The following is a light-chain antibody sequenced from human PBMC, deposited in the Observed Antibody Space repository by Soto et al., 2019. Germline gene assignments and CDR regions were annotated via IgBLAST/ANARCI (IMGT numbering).Light chain of an antibody. CDR2: DVT. J-gene: IGLJ1*01. CDR3: CSFTTSSTYV. CDR1: SSDVGGYNY. V-gene: IGLV2-14*01. Sequence: QSVLTQPASVSGSPGQSITISCTGTSSDVGGYNYVSWYQQYPGKAPKVMINDVTNRPSGVSNRFSGSRSGNTASLTISGLQAEDEADYYCCSFTTSSTYVFGTGTKVTV.